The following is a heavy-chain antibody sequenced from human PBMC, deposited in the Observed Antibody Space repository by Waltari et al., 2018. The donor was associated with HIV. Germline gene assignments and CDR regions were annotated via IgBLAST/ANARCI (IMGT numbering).Heavy chain of an antibody. D-gene: IGHD3-3*01. CDR3: AKGGSHLTIFEAWFDS. CDR2: ISWNSGIT. Sequence: EVQLVESGGGLVKPGRSLRLSCAASGFTFADYPMHWVRQSPGKGQEGVSGISWNSGITDYGDSVKGRFTISRDNAKNSLYLQMNSLTVEDTAFYYCAKGGSHLTIFEAWFDSWGQGTLVTVSS. V-gene: IGHV3-9*01. J-gene: IGHJ5*01. CDR1: GFTFADYP.